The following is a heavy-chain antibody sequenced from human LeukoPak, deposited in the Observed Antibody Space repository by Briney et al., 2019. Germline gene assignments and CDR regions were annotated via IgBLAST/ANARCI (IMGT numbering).Heavy chain of an antibody. Sequence: SETLSLTCTVSGGSISSSSYYWGWIRQPPGKGLEWIGSIYYSGSTYYNPSLKSRVTISVDTSKNQFSLRLSSVTAADTAVYYGARLPVLPHFDYWGQGTLVTVSS. J-gene: IGHJ4*02. V-gene: IGHV4-39*01. CDR1: GGSISSSSYY. D-gene: IGHD3-10*01. CDR3: ARLPVLPHFDY. CDR2: IYYSGST.